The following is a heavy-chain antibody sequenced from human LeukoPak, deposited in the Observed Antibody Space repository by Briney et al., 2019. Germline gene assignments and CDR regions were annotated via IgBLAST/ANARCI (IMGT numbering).Heavy chain of an antibody. CDR2: ISSYSGNT. V-gene: IGHV1-18*01. Sequence: ASVKVSCQASGYSLIGYGISWVRQAPGQGLEWMGWISSYSGNTNYAQELQGRVTMTTDSSTSTAYMELRSLRSDHTAFYYCARDRGTYGGMDYWGQGTLVTVSS. CDR1: GYSLIGYG. CDR3: ARDRGTYGGMDY. J-gene: IGHJ4*02. D-gene: IGHD4-23*01.